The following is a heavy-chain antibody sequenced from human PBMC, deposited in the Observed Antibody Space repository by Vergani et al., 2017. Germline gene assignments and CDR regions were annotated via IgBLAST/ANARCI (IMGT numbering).Heavy chain of an antibody. D-gene: IGHD2-15*01. J-gene: IGHJ5*02. CDR1: GGSISSYY. Sequence: QVQLQESGPGLVKPSETLSLTCTVSGGSISSYYWIWIRQPPGKGLEWIGYIYYSGSTNYNPSLKSRVTISVDTSKNQFSLKLSSVTAADTAVYYCARDWSRYCSGGSCYMNWFDPWGQGTLVTVSS. CDR3: ARDWSRYCSGGSCYMNWFDP. V-gene: IGHV4-59*01. CDR2: IYYSGST.